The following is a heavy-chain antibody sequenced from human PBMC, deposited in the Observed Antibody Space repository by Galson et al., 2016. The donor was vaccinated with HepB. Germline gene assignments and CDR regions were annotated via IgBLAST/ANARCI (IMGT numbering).Heavy chain of an antibody. CDR2: IWYDGGYK. CDR3: ARVQTTGDYIDY. D-gene: IGHD4-17*01. V-gene: IGHV3-33*01. J-gene: IGHJ4*02. CDR1: GFTFSTYG. Sequence: SLRLSCAGSGFTFSTYGMHWVRQAPGKGLEWVGVIWYDGGYKYYADSVKGRFTISRDNSKNTLYLQMNSLSTEDTAVYFCARVQTTGDYIDYWGQGTLVTVSS.